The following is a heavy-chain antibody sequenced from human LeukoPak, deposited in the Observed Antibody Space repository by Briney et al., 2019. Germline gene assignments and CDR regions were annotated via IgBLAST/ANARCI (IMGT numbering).Heavy chain of an antibody. D-gene: IGHD6-19*01. V-gene: IGHV4-59*08. Sequence: SETLSLTCTVSGGSISSCYWSWLRQPPGKGLEWIGYIYYSGSTNYNPSLKSRVTISVDTSKNQFSLKLSSVTAADTAVYYCARAGAVAYTTDGTFAIWGQGTMVTVSS. CDR1: GGSISSCY. J-gene: IGHJ3*02. CDR3: ARAGAVAYTTDGTFAI. CDR2: IYYSGST.